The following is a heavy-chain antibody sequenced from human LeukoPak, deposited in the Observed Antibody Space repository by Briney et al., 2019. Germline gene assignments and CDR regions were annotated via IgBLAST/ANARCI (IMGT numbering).Heavy chain of an antibody. Sequence: GGSLRLSCAASGFTFSSYGMHWVRQAPGKGLEWVAVISYDGSNKYYADSVKGRFTISRDNSKNTLYLQMNSLRAEDTAVYYCAKDRNSAIWGQGTLVTVSS. CDR2: ISYDGSNK. CDR3: AKDRNSAI. CDR1: GFTFSSYG. D-gene: IGHD2-21*02. J-gene: IGHJ4*02. V-gene: IGHV3-30*18.